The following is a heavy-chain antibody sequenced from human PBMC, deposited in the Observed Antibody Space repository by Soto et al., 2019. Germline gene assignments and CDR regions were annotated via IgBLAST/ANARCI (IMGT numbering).Heavy chain of an antibody. J-gene: IGHJ4*02. V-gene: IGHV1-2*02. CDR1: GYTFTAYY. CDR2: INPNSGGT. CDR3: ARKTDGSETHPRAFYFDL. Sequence: QVQLVQSGAEVKKPGASVKVSCEASGYTFTAYYIHWVRQAPGQGLEWMGWINPNSGGTNNAQKFQGRVTMTRDTSISTAYMELSSLRYDDTAVYYCARKTDGSETHPRAFYFDLWGQGTLVTLSS. D-gene: IGHD3-10*01.